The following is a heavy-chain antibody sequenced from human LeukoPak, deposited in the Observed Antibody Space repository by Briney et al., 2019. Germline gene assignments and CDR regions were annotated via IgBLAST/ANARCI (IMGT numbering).Heavy chain of an antibody. CDR2: ISAYNGNT. Sequence: ASVKVSCKASGYTFTSYGISRVRQAPAEGLEGMGWISAYNGNTNYAQKLQGRVTMTTDTSTSTAYMELRRLRSDDTAVYYCARDNALAAPSYFDYWGQGTLVTVSS. CDR1: GYTFTSYG. D-gene: IGHD6-13*01. J-gene: IGHJ4*02. CDR3: ARDNALAAPSYFDY. V-gene: IGHV1-18*01.